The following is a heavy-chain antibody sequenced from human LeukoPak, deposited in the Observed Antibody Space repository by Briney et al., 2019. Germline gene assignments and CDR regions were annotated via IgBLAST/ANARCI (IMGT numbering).Heavy chain of an antibody. CDR3: AKLPVAGLYFDY. V-gene: IGHV3-23*01. D-gene: IGHD6-19*01. CDR2: ISGSGGST. Sequence: PGGSLRLSCAASGFTFSSYAMSWVRQAPGKGLEWISAISGSGGSTYYVDSVKGRFTISRDNSKNTLYLQMNSLRVEDTAVYHCAKLPVAGLYFDYWGQGTLVTVSS. J-gene: IGHJ4*02. CDR1: GFTFSSYA.